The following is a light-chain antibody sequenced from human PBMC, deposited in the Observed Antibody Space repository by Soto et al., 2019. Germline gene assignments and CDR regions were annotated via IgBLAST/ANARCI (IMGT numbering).Light chain of an antibody. CDR2: AAS. CDR3: QQYSSYAWT. CDR1: QGISSY. J-gene: IGKJ1*01. V-gene: IGKV1-8*01. Sequence: AIRMTQSPSSVSASTGDRVTITCRASQGISSYLAWYQQTPGNAPKLLLYAASTLQSRVPSRFSGSVSGTDFTLTISCLQSEDIATYYCQQYSSYAWTFGQGTKVDIK.